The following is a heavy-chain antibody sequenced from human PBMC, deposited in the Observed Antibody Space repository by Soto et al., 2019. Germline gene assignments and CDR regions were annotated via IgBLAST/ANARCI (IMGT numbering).Heavy chain of an antibody. V-gene: IGHV3-30-3*01. D-gene: IGHD6-13*01. CDR1: GFTFSSYA. CDR3: ARDLVAAAATRGRDY. J-gene: IGHJ4*02. CDR2: ISYDGSNK. Sequence: QVQLVESGGGVVQPGRSLRLSCAASGFTFSSYAMHWVRQAPGKGLEWVAVISYDGSNKYYADSVKGRFTISRDNSKNTLYLQTNSLRAEDTAVYYCARDLVAAAATRGRDYWGQGTLVTVSS.